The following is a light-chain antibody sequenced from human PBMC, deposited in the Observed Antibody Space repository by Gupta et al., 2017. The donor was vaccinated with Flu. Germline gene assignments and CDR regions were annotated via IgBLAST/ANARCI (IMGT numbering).Light chain of an antibody. CDR2: AAS. CDR1: QSVSSN. Sequence: EMVMTQSPATLSVSPGERATLSCRASQSVSSNLAWYQQKPGQAPRLLIYAASARATGIPARFSARGSGTEFSLTISSLQSEDFAVYYCQQYNDWPAPFGGGTKVEI. J-gene: IGKJ4*01. V-gene: IGKV3-15*01. CDR3: QQYNDWPAP.